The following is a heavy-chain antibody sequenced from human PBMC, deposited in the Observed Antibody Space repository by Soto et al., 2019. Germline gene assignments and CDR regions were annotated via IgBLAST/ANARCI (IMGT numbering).Heavy chain of an antibody. Sequence: GGSLRLPCAASGFTFSNAWMNWVRQAPGKGLEYVSSISTIYYADSVKGRFTISRDNAKNSLYLQMNSLRAEDTAVYYCAREIYDSSGYYAPFDYWGQGTLVTVSS. D-gene: IGHD3-22*01. CDR1: GFTFSNAW. J-gene: IGHJ4*02. V-gene: IGHV3-48*01. CDR2: ISTI. CDR3: AREIYDSSGYYAPFDY.